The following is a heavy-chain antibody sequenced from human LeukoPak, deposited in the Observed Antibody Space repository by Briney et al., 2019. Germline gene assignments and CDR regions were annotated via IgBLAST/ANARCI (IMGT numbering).Heavy chain of an antibody. Sequence: ASVKVSCESSGYTFTNYDINWVRQATGQGLEWMGWMNPNSGTTGYAQKFQGRVTITRDTSKSTAYMELRSLRSEDTAVYYCARSSGHASDYWGQGTLVTVSS. CDR1: GYTFTNYD. J-gene: IGHJ4*02. D-gene: IGHD5-12*01. V-gene: IGHV1-8*01. CDR3: ARSSGHASDY. CDR2: MNPNSGTT.